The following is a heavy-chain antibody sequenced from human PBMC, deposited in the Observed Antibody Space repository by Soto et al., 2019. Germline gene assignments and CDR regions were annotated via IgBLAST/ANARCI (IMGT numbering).Heavy chain of an antibody. J-gene: IGHJ3*02. D-gene: IGHD3-22*01. CDR3: ARGDYCDTRGPFSDAFDI. Sequence: EVQLVESGGGLVQPGGSLRLSCTASGFTFSTYWMSWVRQAPGKGLEWVANIKPDGSEKWYVDSVKGRFTISRDNAKNSXXRQSRSLGAEDAAVYYFARGDYCDTRGPFSDAFDIWGQGTMVPVSS. CDR1: GFTFSTYW. V-gene: IGHV3-7*04. CDR2: IKPDGSEK.